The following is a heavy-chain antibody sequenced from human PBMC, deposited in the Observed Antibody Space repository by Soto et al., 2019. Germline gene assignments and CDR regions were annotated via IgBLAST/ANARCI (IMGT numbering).Heavy chain of an antibody. J-gene: IGHJ3*02. CDR3: AREPGITIFGVPSRVAFDI. D-gene: IGHD3-3*01. Sequence: PQTLSLTCAISGDSVSSNSAAWNWIRQSPSRGLEWLGRTYYRSKWYNDYAVSVKSRITINPDTSKNQFSLQLNSVTPEDTAVYYCAREPGITIFGVPSRVAFDIWGQGTMVTVSS. V-gene: IGHV6-1*01. CDR1: GDSVSSNSAA. CDR2: TYYRSKWYN.